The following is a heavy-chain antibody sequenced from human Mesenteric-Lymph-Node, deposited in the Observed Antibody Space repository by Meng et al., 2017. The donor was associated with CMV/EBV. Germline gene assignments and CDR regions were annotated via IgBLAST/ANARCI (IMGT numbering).Heavy chain of an antibody. CDR2: IWYDGSNK. CDR3: AKGRWTIVEYYFDN. CDR1: GFTFSSYG. D-gene: IGHD2-21*01. J-gene: IGHJ4*02. V-gene: IGHV3-33*06. Sequence: GESLKISCAASGFTFSSYGMHWVRQAPGKGLEWVAVIWYDGSNKYYADSVKGRFTISRDNSKNTLHLQMHSLRAEDTALYYCAKGRWTIVEYYFDNWGQGTLVTVSS.